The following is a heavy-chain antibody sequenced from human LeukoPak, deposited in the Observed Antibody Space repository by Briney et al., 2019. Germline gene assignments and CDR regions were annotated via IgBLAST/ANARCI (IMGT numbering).Heavy chain of an antibody. CDR3: TTPVYYGDSRFPF. J-gene: IGHJ4*02. CDR1: QFPFSNAW. Sequence: PGGSLRLSCAASQFPFSNAWMTWVRQAPGKGLEWVGRIKSTTDGGTTDYAAPVKGRFTISRDDSENMLYLQMNSLKTEDTAVYYCTTPVYYGDSRFPFWGQAFLVIVSS. CDR2: IKSTTDGGTT. D-gene: IGHD4-17*01. V-gene: IGHV3-15*01.